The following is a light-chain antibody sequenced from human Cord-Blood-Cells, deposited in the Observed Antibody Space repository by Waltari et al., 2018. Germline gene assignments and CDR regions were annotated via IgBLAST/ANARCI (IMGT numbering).Light chain of an antibody. V-gene: IGLV2-14*01. CDR2: EVS. CDR3: SSYTSSSTWV. J-gene: IGLJ3*02. Sequence: SALTQPASVSGSPGQSITLSCTGTSSDVGGYNYVSWYQQHPGKAPKLMIYEVSNRPSGVSNRFSGSKSGNTASLTISGLQAEDEADYYCSSYTSSSTWVFGGGTKLTVL. CDR1: SSDVGGYNY.